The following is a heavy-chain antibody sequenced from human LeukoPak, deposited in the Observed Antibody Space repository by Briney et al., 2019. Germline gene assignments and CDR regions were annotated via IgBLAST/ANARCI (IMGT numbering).Heavy chain of an antibody. Sequence: SGPTLVKPTQTLTLTCTFSGFSLNSIGVGVGWSRQRPGKALEGLALIYWKEDERYSPSLKSRLTISKNTSKNHVVPTMPTMDPVDTATYYCAHNTFSSGWDDAFDIWGHGTMVTASS. V-gene: IGHV2-5*01. CDR1: GFSLNSIGVG. J-gene: IGHJ3*02. CDR2: IYWKEDE. CDR3: AHNTFSSGWDDAFDI. D-gene: IGHD6-19*01.